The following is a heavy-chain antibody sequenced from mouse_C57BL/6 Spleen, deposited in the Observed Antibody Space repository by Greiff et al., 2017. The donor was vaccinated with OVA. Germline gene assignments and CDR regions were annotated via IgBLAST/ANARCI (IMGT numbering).Heavy chain of an antibody. D-gene: IGHD2-4*01. CDR2: IYPGDGDT. J-gene: IGHJ2*01. CDR3: ARSGYDYDYFDY. Sequence: QVQLQQSGPELVKPGASVKISCKASGYAFSSSWMNWVKQRPGKGLERIGRIYPGDGDTNYNGKFKGKATLTADKSSSTAYMQLSSLTSEDSAVYFCARSGYDYDYFDYWGQGTTLTVSS. CDR1: GYAFSSSW. V-gene: IGHV1-82*01.